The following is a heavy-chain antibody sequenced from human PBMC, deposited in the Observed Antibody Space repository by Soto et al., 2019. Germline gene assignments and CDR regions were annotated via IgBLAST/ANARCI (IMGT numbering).Heavy chain of an antibody. CDR3: ARAPRIIGTTDFDY. CDR2: ISAYNGDT. D-gene: IGHD1-7*01. V-gene: IGHV1-18*01. J-gene: IGHJ4*02. Sequence: ASVKVSCKGSGYTFASYGISWVRQAPGQGLEWMGWISAYNGDTHYAQKLQGRVTMTTDISTSTAYMELRSLRSDDTAVYYCARAPRIIGTTDFDYWGQGTLVTVSS. CDR1: GYTFASYG.